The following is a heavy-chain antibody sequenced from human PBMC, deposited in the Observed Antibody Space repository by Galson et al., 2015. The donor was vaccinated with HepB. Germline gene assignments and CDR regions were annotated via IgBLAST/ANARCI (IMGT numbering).Heavy chain of an antibody. V-gene: IGHV4-34*01. D-gene: IGHD4-17*01. J-gene: IGHJ4*02. CDR3: ARVSDYGAFDI. CDR2: INHSGST. CDR1: GGSFSGYH. Sequence: SETLSLTCAVYGGSFSGYHWSWIRQPPGKGLEWIGEINHSGSTNYNPSLKSRVTISVDTSKNQFSLKLSSVTAADTAVYYCARVSDYGAFDIWGQGTLVTVSS.